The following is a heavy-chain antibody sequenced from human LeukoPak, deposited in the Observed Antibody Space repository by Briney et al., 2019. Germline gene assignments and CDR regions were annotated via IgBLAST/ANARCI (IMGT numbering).Heavy chain of an antibody. CDR1: GFTFSSYA. D-gene: IGHD2-2*01. CDR2: IKQDGSEK. V-gene: IGHV3-7*01. J-gene: IGHJ4*02. CDR3: ARASSDGIIPAATSFDC. Sequence: GGSLRLSCAASGFTFSSYAMSWVRQAPGKGLEGVANIKQDGSEKYYVDSVKGRFTISRDNAKNSLYLQMNSLRAEDTAVYYCARASSDGIIPAATSFDCWGQGTLVIVSS.